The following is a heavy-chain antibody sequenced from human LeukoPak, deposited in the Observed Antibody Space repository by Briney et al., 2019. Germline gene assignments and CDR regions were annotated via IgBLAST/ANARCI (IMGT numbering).Heavy chain of an antibody. D-gene: IGHD4-17*01. Sequence: GASVKVSCKASGYTFTSYGISWVRQAPGQGLEWMGGIIPIFGTANYAQKFQGRVTITADESTSTAYMELSSLRSEDTAVYYCARDRNYGDSFDYWGQGTLVTVSS. V-gene: IGHV1-69*13. J-gene: IGHJ4*02. CDR3: ARDRNYGDSFDY. CDR1: GYTFTSYG. CDR2: IIPIFGTA.